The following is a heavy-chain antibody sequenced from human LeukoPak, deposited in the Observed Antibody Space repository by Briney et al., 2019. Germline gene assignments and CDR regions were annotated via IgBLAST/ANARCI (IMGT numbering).Heavy chain of an antibody. CDR2: ISGSGGST. V-gene: IGHV3-23*01. CDR1: GFSFSSVW. CDR3: AKDPRSTIFGVVPWHYYYMDV. J-gene: IGHJ6*03. D-gene: IGHD3-3*01. Sequence: GGSLRLSCVASGFSFSSVWMTWVRQVPGKGLEWVSAISGSGGSTYYADSVKGRFTISRDNSKNTLYLQMNSLRAEDTAVYYCAKDPRSTIFGVVPWHYYYMDVWGKGTTVTVSS.